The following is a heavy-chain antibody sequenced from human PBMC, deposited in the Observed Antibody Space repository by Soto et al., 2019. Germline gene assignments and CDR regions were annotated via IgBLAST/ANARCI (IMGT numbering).Heavy chain of an antibody. CDR2: VRSSGPI. D-gene: IGHD4-17*01. CDR3: ERRNGDYPRLYHFDY. V-gene: IGHV4-59*02. J-gene: IGHJ4*02. CDR1: GDSVKGDN. Sequence: HVRLQESGPGLVKPSETLSLTCTVSGDSVKGDNWSWIRQSPATGLEWIGHVRSSGPIYNNPCLKSRVTISVDTSKNQFFLTLSSVTAADTAVYYCERRNGDYPRLYHFDYWGQGTLVTVSS.